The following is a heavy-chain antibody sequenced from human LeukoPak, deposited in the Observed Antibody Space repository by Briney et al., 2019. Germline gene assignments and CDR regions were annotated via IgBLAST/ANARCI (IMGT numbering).Heavy chain of an antibody. J-gene: IGHJ3*02. D-gene: IGHD6-13*01. V-gene: IGHV4-59*12. CDR1: GGSISTDY. CDR3: ASTPAAADMGHAFDI. Sequence: SETLSLTCTVSGGSISTDYWLWIRQPPGKGLEYIGYIYYSGSTNYNPSLKSRVTISVDKSKNQFSLKLSSVTAADTAVYYCASTPAAADMGHAFDIWGQGTMVTVSS. CDR2: IYYSGST.